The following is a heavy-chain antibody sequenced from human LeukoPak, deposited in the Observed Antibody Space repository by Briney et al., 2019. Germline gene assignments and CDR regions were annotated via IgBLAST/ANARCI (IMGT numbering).Heavy chain of an antibody. J-gene: IGHJ4*02. V-gene: IGHV3-30*04. CDR1: GFTFSSYA. D-gene: IGHD5-18*01. Sequence: GGSLRLSCAASGFTFSSYAMHWVRQAPGKGLEWVAVISYDGSSKYYADSVKGRFTISRDNSKNTLYLQMNSLRAEDTAVYYCARDKRGNVNTAMTDWGQGTLATVSS. CDR2: ISYDGSSK. CDR3: ARDKRGNVNTAMTD.